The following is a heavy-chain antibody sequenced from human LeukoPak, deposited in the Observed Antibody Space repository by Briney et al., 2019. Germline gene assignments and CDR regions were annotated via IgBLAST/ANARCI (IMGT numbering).Heavy chain of an antibody. CDR2: INHSGST. CDR1: GGSFSGYY. V-gene: IGHV4-34*01. CDR3: ARGNRATRAVVTARATPRWFDP. D-gene: IGHD2-21*02. Sequence: PSETLSLTCAVYGGSFSGYYWSWIRQPPGKGLEWIGEINHSGSTNYNPSLKSRVTISVDTSKNQFSLKLSSVTAADTAVYYCARGNRATRAVVTARATPRWFDPWGQGTLVTVSS. J-gene: IGHJ5*02.